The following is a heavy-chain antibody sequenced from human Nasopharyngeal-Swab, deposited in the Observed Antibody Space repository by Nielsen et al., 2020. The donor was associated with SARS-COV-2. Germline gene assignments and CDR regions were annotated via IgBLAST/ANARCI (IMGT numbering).Heavy chain of an antibody. V-gene: IGHV3-23*01. CDR1: GFIFHNFA. CDR2: LSASGVNT. D-gene: IGHD3-22*01. J-gene: IGHJ6*02. Sequence: GESLKISCAASGFIFHNFAMTWVRQAPGKGLEWVSALSASGVNTYYADSVKGRFTISRDNAKNTLYLQMNSLRAEDTAVYYCAREPPATYYYDSSGYPKSSYYYGMDVWGQGTTVTVSS. CDR3: AREPPATYYYDSSGYPKSSYYYGMDV.